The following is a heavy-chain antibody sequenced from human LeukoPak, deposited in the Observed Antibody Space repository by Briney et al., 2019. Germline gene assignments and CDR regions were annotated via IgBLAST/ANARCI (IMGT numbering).Heavy chain of an antibody. CDR3: ARGTPGYYYV. V-gene: IGHV1-2*02. D-gene: IGHD3-10*02. Sequence: ASVKVSCKASGYTFTDYYMHWVRQAPGQGLEWMGWINTNSGATKYAQKFRGRVTMTRDTSISTAYMELSSLRSDDTAVYYCARGTPGYYYVWGQGTLVTVSS. CDR1: GYTFTDYY. CDR2: INTNSGAT. J-gene: IGHJ4*02.